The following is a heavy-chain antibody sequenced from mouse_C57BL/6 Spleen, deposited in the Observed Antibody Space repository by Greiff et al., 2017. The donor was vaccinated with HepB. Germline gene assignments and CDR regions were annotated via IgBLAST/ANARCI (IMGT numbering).Heavy chain of an antibody. J-gene: IGHJ4*01. CDR3: ARDYYGSSYYAMDY. D-gene: IGHD1-1*01. Sequence: QVQLKESGPGLVQPSQSLSITCTVSGFSLTSYGVHWVRQSPGKGLEWLGVIWSGGSTDYNAAFIPRLSISKDNSKSQVFFKMNSLQADDTAIYYCARDYYGSSYYAMDYWGQGTSVTVSS. V-gene: IGHV2-2*01. CDR2: IWSGGST. CDR1: GFSLTSYG.